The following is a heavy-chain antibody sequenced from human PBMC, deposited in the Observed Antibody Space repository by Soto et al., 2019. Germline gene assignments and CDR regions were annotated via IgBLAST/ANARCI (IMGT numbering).Heavy chain of an antibody. D-gene: IGHD3-10*01. Sequence: GGSLRLSCAASGFTFSSYGMHWVRQAPGKGLEWVAVISYDGSNKYYADSVKGRSTISRDNSKNTLYLQMNSLRAEDTAVYYCASKTLLYGSGSYNYYYGMDVWGQGTTVTVSS. V-gene: IGHV3-30*03. CDR2: ISYDGSNK. CDR1: GFTFSSYG. J-gene: IGHJ6*02. CDR3: ASKTLLYGSGSYNYYYGMDV.